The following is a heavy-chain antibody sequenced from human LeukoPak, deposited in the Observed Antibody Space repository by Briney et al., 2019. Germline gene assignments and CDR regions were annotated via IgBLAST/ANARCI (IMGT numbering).Heavy chain of an antibody. J-gene: IGHJ4*03. V-gene: IGHV3-53*01. CDR3: ARGGYGGYDWRF. D-gene: IGHD5-12*01. CDR2: IYSGGST. Sequence: GESVRLSCAASGFTVSNNYMSWARQAPGKGLEWVSVIYSGGSTDYLDSRFGRFTISRDNSNNTLYLQMNSLRAEDTAVYYCARGGYGGYDWRFWGQGTLVTVSS. CDR1: GFTVSNNY.